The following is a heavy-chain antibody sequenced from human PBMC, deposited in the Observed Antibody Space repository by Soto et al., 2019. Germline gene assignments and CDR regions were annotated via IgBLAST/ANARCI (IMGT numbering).Heavy chain of an antibody. J-gene: IGHJ4*02. V-gene: IGHV3-23*01. CDR2: ISGSGGST. Sequence: GGSLRLSCAASGFTFSSYAMSWVRQAPGKGLEWVSAISGSGGSTYYADSVKGRFTISRDNSKNTLYLQMNSLRAEDTAVYYCAKDSSRPWADYGDSPFDYWGQGTLVTVSS. D-gene: IGHD4-17*01. CDR1: GFTFSSYA. CDR3: AKDSSRPWADYGDSPFDY.